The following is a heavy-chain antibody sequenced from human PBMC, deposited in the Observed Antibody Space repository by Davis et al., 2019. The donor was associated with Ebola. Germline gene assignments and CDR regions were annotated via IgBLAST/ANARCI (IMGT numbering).Heavy chain of an antibody. Sequence: ASVKVSCKASGYTFTGYYMHWVRQAPGQGLEWMGWINPNSGGTNYAQKLQGRVTMTTDTSTSTAYMELRSLRSDDTAVYYCARDPKTTVTTRHWFDPWGQGTLVTVSS. J-gene: IGHJ5*02. CDR2: INPNSGGT. D-gene: IGHD4-17*01. V-gene: IGHV1-2*02. CDR3: ARDPKTTVTTRHWFDP. CDR1: GYTFTGYY.